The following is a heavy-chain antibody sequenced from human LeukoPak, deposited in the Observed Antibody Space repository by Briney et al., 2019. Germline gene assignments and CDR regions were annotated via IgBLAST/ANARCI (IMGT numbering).Heavy chain of an antibody. CDR3: AKHLTGTNTYIFFGLDV. V-gene: IGHV3-9*01. CDR2: INWNGGGT. CDR1: GFTFNDHA. D-gene: IGHD2-8*01. J-gene: IGHJ6*02. Sequence: GGSLRLSCAASGFTFNDHAMYWVRQAPGKGLEWVSAINWNGGGTDYADSVKGRFTIFRDNAKNSLYLQLSSLRPEDTALYYCAKHLTGTNTYIFFGLDVWGQGTSVTVSS.